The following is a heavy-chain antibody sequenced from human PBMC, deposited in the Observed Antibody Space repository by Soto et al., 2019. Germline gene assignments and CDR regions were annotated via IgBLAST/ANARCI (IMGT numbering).Heavy chain of an antibody. J-gene: IGHJ3*02. CDR3: ARGHDSSGLI. Sequence: ASVKVSCNASGGTFSSYAISWVRQAPGQGLEWMGGLIPIFGTANYAQKFQGRVTITADESTSTAYMELSSLRSEDTAVYYCARGHDSSGLIWGQGTMVTVSS. D-gene: IGHD3-22*01. CDR2: LIPIFGTA. CDR1: GGTFSSYA. V-gene: IGHV1-69*13.